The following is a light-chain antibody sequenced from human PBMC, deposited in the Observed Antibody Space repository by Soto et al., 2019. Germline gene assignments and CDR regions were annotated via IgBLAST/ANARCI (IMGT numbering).Light chain of an antibody. V-gene: IGKV1-33*01. CDR1: QDISNY. J-gene: IGKJ4*01. Sequence: DIQMTQSPSSLSASVGDRVTITCQASQDISNYLNWYQQKPGKAPKLLIYDASNLETGVPSRFSGNESGTDFTFTISSLQPEDIATYYCQQYDNLPVGGGTKVEIK. CDR3: QQYDNLP. CDR2: DAS.